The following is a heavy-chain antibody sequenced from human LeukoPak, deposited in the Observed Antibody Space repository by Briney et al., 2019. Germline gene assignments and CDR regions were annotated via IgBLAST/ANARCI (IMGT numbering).Heavy chain of an antibody. J-gene: IGHJ5*02. Sequence: GESLKISCAASGFTFSSYAMSWVRQAPGKGLEWVSAISGSGGSTYYADSVEGRFTISRDNSKNTLYLQMNSLRAEDTAVYYCAKGGTSSSWYVRRTNWFDPWGQGTLVTVSS. CDR3: AKGGTSSSWYVRRTNWFDP. CDR1: GFTFSSYA. V-gene: IGHV3-23*01. CDR2: ISGSGGST. D-gene: IGHD6-13*01.